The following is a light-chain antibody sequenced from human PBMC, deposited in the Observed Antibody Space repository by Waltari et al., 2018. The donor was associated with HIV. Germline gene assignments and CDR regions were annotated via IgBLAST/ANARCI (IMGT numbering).Light chain of an antibody. CDR2: GVT. Sequence: QSALTQPPSASGSPGQSVTISCTGTSSDVGGYNYVPWYQQSPGKVPKLLIYGVTKRPSGVSDRFAGSKSGNTASLTVSGLQADDEADYYCSSYGGTNNFIVFGGGTKLTVL. V-gene: IGLV2-8*01. CDR3: SSYGGTNNFIV. J-gene: IGLJ2*01. CDR1: SSDVGGYNY.